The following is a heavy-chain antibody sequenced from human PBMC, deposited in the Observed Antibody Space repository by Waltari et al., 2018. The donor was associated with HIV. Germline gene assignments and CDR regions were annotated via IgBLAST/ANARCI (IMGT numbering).Heavy chain of an antibody. CDR2: IYYPGER. CDR1: GDSISNTEYY. J-gene: IGHJ5*02. Sequence: QLQLQESGPGLLKPSETLSLTCSISGDSISNTEYYWGWIRQPPGKALEWIGTIYYPGERFYNPSLKSRVTISVDMSTNQFSLRLTSVTAADTAVYYCARHAPLRGWAPHHWGQGTLVTVSS. D-gene: IGHD6-19*01. V-gene: IGHV4-39*01. CDR3: ARHAPLRGWAPHH.